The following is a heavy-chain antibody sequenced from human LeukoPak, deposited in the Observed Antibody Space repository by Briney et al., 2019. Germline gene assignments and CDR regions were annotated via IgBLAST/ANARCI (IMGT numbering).Heavy chain of an antibody. V-gene: IGHV5-10-1*01. Sequence: GESLRISCKGSGYSFTSYWISWVRQMPGKGLEWMGRTDPSDSYTNYSPSFQGHVTISADKSISTAYLQWSSLKASDTAMYYCARPQTDILTGYYNGAFDIWGQGTMVAVSS. J-gene: IGHJ3*02. CDR1: GYSFTSYW. CDR3: ARPQTDILTGYYNGAFDI. CDR2: TDPSDSYT. D-gene: IGHD3-9*01.